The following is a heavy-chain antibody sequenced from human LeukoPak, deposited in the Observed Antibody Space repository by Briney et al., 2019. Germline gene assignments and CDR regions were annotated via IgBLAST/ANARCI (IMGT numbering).Heavy chain of an antibody. CDR1: GYSISSSYY. CDR2: IYYSGST. D-gene: IGHD6-13*01. Sequence: PSEALSLTCTVSGYSISSSYYWGWIRQPPWKGLEWIGSIYYSGSTYYNPSLKSRVTISVDTSKNQFSLKLSSVTAADTAVYYCARGIAAADVLDYWGQGTLVTVSS. CDR3: ARGIAAADVLDY. V-gene: IGHV4-38-2*02. J-gene: IGHJ4*02.